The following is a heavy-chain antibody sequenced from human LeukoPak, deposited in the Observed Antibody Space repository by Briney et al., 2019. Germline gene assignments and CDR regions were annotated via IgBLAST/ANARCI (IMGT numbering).Heavy chain of an antibody. D-gene: IGHD6-13*01. CDR3: AKDSYSKGDF. V-gene: IGHV3-7*01. J-gene: IGHJ4*02. CDR2: IKNDGAVK. Sequence: GGSLRLSCAASGFTFSYHWMTWVRQAPGKGLEWVANIKNDGAVKNYVDSVKGRFTISRDNAKNSLYLQMNGLRAEDTAVYYCAKDSYSKGDFWGQGVLVTVSS. CDR1: GFTFSYHW.